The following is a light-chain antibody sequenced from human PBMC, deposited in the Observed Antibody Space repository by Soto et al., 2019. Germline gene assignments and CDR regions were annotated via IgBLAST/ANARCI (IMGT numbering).Light chain of an antibody. J-gene: IGKJ3*01. Sequence: DIVMTQSPLSLPVTPGEPACMSCRSSQSLLRSNGYTYLEWYLQKPGQSPQLLSYWGSNRASGLPHNFSATGSATDFTLTISTEEDEDVGVYYSTHPLQSPLTFGPGTKVDIK. CDR3: THPLQSPLT. CDR2: WGS. CDR1: QSLLRSNGYTY. V-gene: IGKV2-28*01.